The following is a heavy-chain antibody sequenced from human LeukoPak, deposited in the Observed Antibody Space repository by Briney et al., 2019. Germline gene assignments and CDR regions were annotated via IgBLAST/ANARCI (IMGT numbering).Heavy chain of an antibody. CDR1: GFTFSSYS. J-gene: IGHJ4*02. CDR2: ISSSSSYI. V-gene: IGHV3-21*01. Sequence: PGGSLRLSCAASGFTFSSYSMNWVRQAPGKGLEWVSSISSSSSYIYYADSVKGRFTISRDNAKNSLYLQMNSLRAEDTAVYYCASIAAAAVRRAPLWGQGTLVTVSS. CDR3: ASIAAAAVRRAPL. D-gene: IGHD6-13*01.